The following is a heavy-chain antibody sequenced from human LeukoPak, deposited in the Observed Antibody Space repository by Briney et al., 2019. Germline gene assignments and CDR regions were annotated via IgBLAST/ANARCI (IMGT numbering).Heavy chain of an antibody. CDR2: ISGSGAST. V-gene: IGHV3-23*01. J-gene: IGHJ4*02. CDR1: GFTFSSYA. Sequence: GGSLRLSCAASGFTFSSYAMSWVRQAPGKGLEWVSVISGSGASTYYADSMKGRLTISRDNSKNTLYLQINSLRAEDTAVYYCAKESCGGDCFKGCDYLGQGTLVTVSS. D-gene: IGHD2-21*02. CDR3: AKESCGGDCFKGCDY.